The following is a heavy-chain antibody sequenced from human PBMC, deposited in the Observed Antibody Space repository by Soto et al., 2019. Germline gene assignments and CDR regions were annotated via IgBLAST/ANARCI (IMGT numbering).Heavy chain of an antibody. J-gene: IGHJ5*02. CDR1: GFTFSSYA. V-gene: IGHV3-23*01. CDR2: ISGSGGST. Sequence: PGGSLRLSCAASGFTFSSYAMSWVRQAPGKGLEWVSAISGSGGSTYYADSVKGRFTISRDNSKNTLYLQMNSLRAEDTAVSYCAKETESHAYGAYGAKYNWFDPWGQGTLVTVSS. D-gene: IGHD4-17*01. CDR3: AKETESHAYGAYGAKYNWFDP.